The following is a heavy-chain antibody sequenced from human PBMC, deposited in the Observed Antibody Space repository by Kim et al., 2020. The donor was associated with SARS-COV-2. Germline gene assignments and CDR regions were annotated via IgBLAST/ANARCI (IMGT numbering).Heavy chain of an antibody. Sequence: SETLSLTCTVSGGSISSSSYYWGWIRQPPGKGLEWIGSIYYSGSTYYNPSLKSRVTISVDTSKNQFSLKLSSVTAADTAVYYCARQYCTNGVCYPADYWGQGTLVTVSS. V-gene: IGHV4-39*01. J-gene: IGHJ4*02. CDR3: ARQYCTNGVCYPADY. D-gene: IGHD2-8*01. CDR2: IYYSGST. CDR1: GGSISSSSYY.